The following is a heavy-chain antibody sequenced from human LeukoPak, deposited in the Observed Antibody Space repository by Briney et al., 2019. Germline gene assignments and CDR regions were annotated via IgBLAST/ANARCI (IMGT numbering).Heavy chain of an antibody. CDR1: GFTFSDYY. J-gene: IGHJ4*02. CDR2: ISSSGSTI. D-gene: IGHD4-11*01. CDR3: ARVLYSNYLEY. Sequence: TPGGSLRLSCAASGFTFSDYYMSWIRQALGKGLEWVSYISSSGSTIYYADSVKGRFTISRDNAKNSLYLQMNSLRAEDTAVYYCARVLYSNYLEYWGQGTLVTVSS. V-gene: IGHV3-11*04.